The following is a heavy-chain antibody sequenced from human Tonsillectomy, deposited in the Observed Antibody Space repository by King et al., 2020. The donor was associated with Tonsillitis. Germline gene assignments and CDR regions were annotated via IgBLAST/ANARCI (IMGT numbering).Heavy chain of an antibody. Sequence: EVQLVESGGGLVQPGGSLRVSCATSGFTFSSYWMHWVRQAPGKGLVWVSRINSDGSSTDYADSVMGRFTISRDNAKNTLYLQLNSLRAEDTAVYYCARGDTSMIIQYWGQGTLVTVSS. CDR3: ARGDTSMIIQY. CDR2: INSDGSST. D-gene: IGHD5-18*01. CDR1: GFTFSSYW. V-gene: IGHV3-74*01. J-gene: IGHJ4*02.